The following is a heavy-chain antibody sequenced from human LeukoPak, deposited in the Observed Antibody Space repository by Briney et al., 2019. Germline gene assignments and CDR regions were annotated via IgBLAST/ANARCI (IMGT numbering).Heavy chain of an antibody. CDR2: ISYDGSNK. CDR3: ARDGPYSGYYFDY. Sequence: PGRSLRLSCAASGFTFSSYAMHWVRQAPGKGLEWVAVISYDGSNKYYADSVKGRFTISRDNSKNTLYLQMNSLRAEDTAVYYCARDGPYSGYYFDYWGQGTLVTVSS. D-gene: IGHD6-19*01. CDR1: GFTFSSYA. J-gene: IGHJ4*02. V-gene: IGHV3-30-3*01.